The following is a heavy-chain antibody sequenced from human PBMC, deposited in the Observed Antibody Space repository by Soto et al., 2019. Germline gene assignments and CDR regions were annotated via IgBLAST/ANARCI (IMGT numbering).Heavy chain of an antibody. D-gene: IGHD3-9*01. V-gene: IGHV1-24*01. CDR3: ATCNYHILTGYYNFDY. Sequence: QVQLVQSGAEVKKPGASVKVSCKVSGYTLTELSMHWVRQAPGKGLEWMGGFDPEDGETIYAQKFQGRVTMXEDTSTDTAYMELSSLRSEDTAVYYCATCNYHILTGYYNFDYWGQGTLVTVSS. CDR2: FDPEDGET. J-gene: IGHJ4*02. CDR1: GYTLTELS.